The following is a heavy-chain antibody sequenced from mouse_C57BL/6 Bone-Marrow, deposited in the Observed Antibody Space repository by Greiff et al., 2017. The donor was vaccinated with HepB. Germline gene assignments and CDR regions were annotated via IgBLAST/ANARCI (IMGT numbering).Heavy chain of an antibody. CDR2: IDPSDSYT. CDR3: ARYYYGSSYGYAMDY. CDR1: GYTFTSYW. V-gene: IGHV1-50*01. Sequence: VQLVESGAELVKPGASVKLSCKASGYTFTSYWMQWVKQRPGQGLEWIGEIDPSDSYTNYNQKFKGKATLTVDTSSSTAYMQLSSLTSEDSAVYYCARYYYGSSYGYAMDYWGQGTSVTVSS. J-gene: IGHJ4*01. D-gene: IGHD1-1*01.